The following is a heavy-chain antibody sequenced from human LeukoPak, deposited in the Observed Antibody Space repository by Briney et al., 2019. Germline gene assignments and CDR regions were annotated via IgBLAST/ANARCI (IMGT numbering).Heavy chain of an antibody. J-gene: IGHJ4*02. CDR3: AKADSSGWYIAYFDY. D-gene: IGHD6-19*01. CDR1: GFTFSSYA. Sequence: PGGSLRLSCAASGFTFSSYAMSWVRQAPGKGLEWVSAISGSGGSTYYADSVKGRFTTSRDNSENTLYLQMNSLRAEDTAVYYCAKADSSGWYIAYFDYWGQGTLVTVSS. CDR2: ISGSGGST. V-gene: IGHV3-23*01.